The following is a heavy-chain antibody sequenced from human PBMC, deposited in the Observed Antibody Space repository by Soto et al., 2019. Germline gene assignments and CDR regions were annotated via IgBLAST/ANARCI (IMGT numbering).Heavy chain of an antibody. CDR2: IYYSGST. Sequence: EKLSDTRTFSAGFPRRSSYYWGWIRQPPRKGLEWIGSIYYSGSTYYNPSLKSRVTISVDTSKTQFSLKLSSVTAADTAVYYCARHLFLGYRYPESNLFASWGQGTL. D-gene: IGHD3-16*02. CDR3: ARHLFLGYRYPESNLFAS. J-gene: IGHJ5*01. CDR1: AGFPRRSSYY. V-gene: IGHV4-39*01.